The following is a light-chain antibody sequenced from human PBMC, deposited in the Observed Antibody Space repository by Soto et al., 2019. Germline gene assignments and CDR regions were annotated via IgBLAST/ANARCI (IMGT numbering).Light chain of an antibody. V-gene: IGLV2-14*01. CDR1: SIDIGGYNY. CDR2: EVS. Sequence: QSALTQPASVSGSPGQSITISCTGTSIDIGGYNYVSWYQQHPGKVPKLMIYEVSNRPSGVSNRFSGSKFGNTASLTISGLQAEDEADYYCSSYTSRSTLVFGGGTKVTVL. CDR3: SSYTSRSTLV. J-gene: IGLJ3*02.